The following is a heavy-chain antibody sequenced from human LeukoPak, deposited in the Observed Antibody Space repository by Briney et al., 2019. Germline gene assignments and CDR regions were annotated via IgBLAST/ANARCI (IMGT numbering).Heavy chain of an antibody. CDR2: ISAYNGNT. V-gene: IGHV1-18*01. CDR1: GYTFTSYG. J-gene: IGHJ5*02. CDR3: ARDPSYDSSGYPNWLDP. Sequence: ASVKVSRKASGYTFTSYGISWVRQAPGQGLEWMGWISAYNGNTNYAQKVQGRVTMSTNTSTTTAYMELRSLRSDDTAVYYCARDPSYDSSGYPNWLDPWGQGTLVTVSS. D-gene: IGHD3-22*01.